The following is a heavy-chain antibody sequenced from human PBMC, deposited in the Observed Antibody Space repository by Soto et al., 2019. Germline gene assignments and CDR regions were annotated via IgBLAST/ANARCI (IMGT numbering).Heavy chain of an antibody. CDR2: IYHSGST. Sequence: SETLSLTCAVSGGSISSGGYSWSWIRQPPGKGLEWIGYIYHSGSTYYNPSLKSRVTISVDRSKNQFSLKLSSVTAADTAVYYCARVWSGYEYGMDVWGQGTTVTVSS. V-gene: IGHV4-30-2*01. CDR1: GGSISSGGYS. J-gene: IGHJ6*02. CDR3: ARVWSGYEYGMDV. D-gene: IGHD3-3*01.